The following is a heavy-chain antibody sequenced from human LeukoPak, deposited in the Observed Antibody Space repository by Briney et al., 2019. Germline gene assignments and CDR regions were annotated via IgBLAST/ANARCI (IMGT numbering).Heavy chain of an antibody. D-gene: IGHD6-13*01. CDR1: GFTFSSYS. CDR2: ISSSSSYI. Sequence: GALRLSCAASGFTFSSYSMNWVRQAPGKGLEWVSSISSSSSYIYYADSVKGRFTISRDNAKNSLYLQMNSLRAEDTAVYYCASSSSSWSNYYYYYMDVWGKGTTVTVSS. V-gene: IGHV3-21*01. CDR3: ASSSSSWSNYYYYYMDV. J-gene: IGHJ6*03.